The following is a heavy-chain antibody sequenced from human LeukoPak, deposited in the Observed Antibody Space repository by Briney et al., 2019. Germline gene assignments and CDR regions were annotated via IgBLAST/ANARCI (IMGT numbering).Heavy chain of an antibody. CDR2: TCGSGDIT. CDR3: AKGRSVSCYGAMDV. D-gene: IGHD2-2*01. Sequence: GGSLRLSCATSGFTFSSSAMNWVHQAAGKGLEWVSSTCGSGDITYYADSVKGRFTVSRDNSNNMLYLQMNSLRADDTAIYFCAKGRSVSCYGAMDVWGQGTTVIVSS. J-gene: IGHJ6*02. CDR1: GFTFSSSA. V-gene: IGHV3-23*01.